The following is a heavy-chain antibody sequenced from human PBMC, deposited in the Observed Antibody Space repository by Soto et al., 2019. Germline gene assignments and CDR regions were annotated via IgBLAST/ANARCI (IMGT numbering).Heavy chain of an antibody. V-gene: IGHV3-21*01. J-gene: IGHJ5*02. CDR3: ARDTYGDLKNWFDL. D-gene: IGHD4-17*01. CDR2: ISSSSSYI. CDR1: GFTFSSYS. Sequence: GGSLRLSCAASGFTFSSYSMNWVRQAPGKGLEWVSSISSSSSYIYYADSVKGRFTISRDNAKNSLYLQMNSLRAEDTAVYYCARDTYGDLKNWFDLWGQGTLVTVSS.